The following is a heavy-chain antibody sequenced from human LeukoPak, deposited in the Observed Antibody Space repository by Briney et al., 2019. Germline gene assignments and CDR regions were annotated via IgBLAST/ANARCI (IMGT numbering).Heavy chain of an antibody. D-gene: IGHD6-6*01. CDR2: IISSGTYI. CDR1: GFSFSFYT. CDR3: AGGRYSSSAYNWFAT. Sequence: GGSLRLSCTASGFSFSFYTMNGVREARGGGGEGFACIISSGTYIYYADSVKGRFTSCRDSATVSLDVQMSSLPAEDPAVYSCAGGRYSSSAYNWFATWGQGTLVTVSS. V-gene: IGHV3-21*01. J-gene: IGHJ5*02.